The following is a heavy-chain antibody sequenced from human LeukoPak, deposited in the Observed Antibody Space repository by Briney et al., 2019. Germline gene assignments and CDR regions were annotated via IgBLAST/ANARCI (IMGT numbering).Heavy chain of an antibody. Sequence: PGGSLRLSCAASGFTFSSYWMSWVRQAPGKGLEWVANIKQDGSEKYYVDSVKGRFTISRDNAKNSLYLQMNSLRAEDTAVYYCARLLNYYDSSGYYYYYYYYYMDVWGKGTTVTVSS. CDR1: GFTFSSYW. CDR3: ARLLNYYDSSGYYYYYYYYYMDV. CDR2: IKQDGSEK. V-gene: IGHV3-7*01. D-gene: IGHD3-22*01. J-gene: IGHJ6*03.